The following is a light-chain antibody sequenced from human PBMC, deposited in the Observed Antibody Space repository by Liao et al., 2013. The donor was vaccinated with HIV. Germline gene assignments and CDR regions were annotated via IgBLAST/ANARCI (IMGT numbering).Light chain of an antibody. CDR1: VLAKRY. CDR2: KDS. V-gene: IGLV3-27*01. J-gene: IGLJ3*02. CDR3: FSAAGSHGV. Sequence: SYELTQPSSVSVSPGQTTRITCSGDVLAKRYARWFQQKPGQAPVLVMFKDSERPSGIPERFSGSSSGTTVTLTISGAQVEDEADYYCFSAAGSHGVFGGGTRLTVL.